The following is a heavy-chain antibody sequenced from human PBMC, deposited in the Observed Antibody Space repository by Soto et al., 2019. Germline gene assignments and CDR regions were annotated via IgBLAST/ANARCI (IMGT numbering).Heavy chain of an antibody. Sequence: QVKLQQSGPGLVKPSQTLSLTCAISGDSVSSNSAAWNWFRQSPSRGLEWLGRTYYRSKWYSEDAVSVKSRITISSDTSKNQFSLQLNSVTPEDTAVYYCARGYGDYVGWFDPWGQGTLVTVSS. D-gene: IGHD4-17*01. J-gene: IGHJ5*02. CDR1: GDSVSSNSAA. CDR3: ARGYGDYVGWFDP. V-gene: IGHV6-1*01. CDR2: TYYRSKWYS.